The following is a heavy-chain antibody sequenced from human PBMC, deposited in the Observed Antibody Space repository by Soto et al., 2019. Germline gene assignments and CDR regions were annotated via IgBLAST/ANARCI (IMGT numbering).Heavy chain of an antibody. D-gene: IGHD6-19*01. Sequence: GGSMILSWASSGFTFSSYALIWVRQAPGKGLEWVSAISGSGGSTYYADSVKGRFTISRDNSKNTLYLQMNSLRAEDTAVYYCANIYSSGWYFFDYWGQGTLVTVSS. CDR2: ISGSGGST. CDR3: ANIYSSGWYFFDY. J-gene: IGHJ4*02. V-gene: IGHV3-23*01. CDR1: GFTFSSYA.